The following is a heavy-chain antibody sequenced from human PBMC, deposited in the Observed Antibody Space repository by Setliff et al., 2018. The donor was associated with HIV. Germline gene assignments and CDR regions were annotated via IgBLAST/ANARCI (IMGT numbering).Heavy chain of an antibody. V-gene: IGHV4-4*07. CDR3: ATSEWELIDFDY. J-gene: IGHJ4*02. Sequence: SETLSLTCTVSGGSITNHYWSWIRQPAGKGLEWIGRIYGSGITSYNPSLQRPVTMSVDTSKNQFSLRLNFVTAADTAVYFCATSEWELIDFDYWGQGTLVTVSS. D-gene: IGHD1-26*01. CDR1: GGSITNHY. CDR2: IYGSGIT.